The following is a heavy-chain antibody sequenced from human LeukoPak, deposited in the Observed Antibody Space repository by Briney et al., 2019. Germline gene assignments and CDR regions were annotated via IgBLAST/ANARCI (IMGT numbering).Heavy chain of an antibody. CDR1: GFTFSNFG. J-gene: IGHJ5*01. D-gene: IGHD1-14*01. CDR2: IVGRDGDT. Sequence: PGGSLRLSCAASGFTFSNFGITWVRQAPGKGLEWVSTIVGRDGDTYYTDSVKGRFTISRDISKNTVYLQMNSLRGDDTAVYYCAKYGIVQPPGSHIPHWFDFWGQGSLVTVTS. CDR3: AKYGIVQPPGSHIPHWFDF. V-gene: IGHV3-23*01.